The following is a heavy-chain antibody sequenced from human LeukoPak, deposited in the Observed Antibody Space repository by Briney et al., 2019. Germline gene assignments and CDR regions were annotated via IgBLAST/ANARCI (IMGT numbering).Heavy chain of an antibody. Sequence: GGSLRLSCAASGFIFSSYGMHWVRQAPDKGLEWVAFIRYDGSRKYYADSVKGRFTISRDNSKNTLYLQMSSLRAEDTAVYYCAKLLSNSGRFLYWGQGTLVTVSS. CDR3: AKLLSNSGRFLY. J-gene: IGHJ4*02. CDR2: IRYDGSRK. CDR1: GFIFSSYG. D-gene: IGHD4-23*01. V-gene: IGHV3-30*02.